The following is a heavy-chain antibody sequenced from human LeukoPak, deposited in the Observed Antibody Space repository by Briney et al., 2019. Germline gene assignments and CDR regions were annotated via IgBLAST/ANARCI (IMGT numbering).Heavy chain of an antibody. Sequence: PGGSLRLSCAASGFTFSSYSMNWVRQTPGKGLEWVSSISSSSSYIYYADSVKGRFTISRDNAKNSLYLQMNSLRAEDTAVYYCARLYNWNDYYYYYMDVWGKGTTVTVSS. CDR1: GFTFSSYS. CDR3: ARLYNWNDYYYYYMDV. CDR2: ISSSSSYI. V-gene: IGHV3-21*01. J-gene: IGHJ6*03. D-gene: IGHD1-20*01.